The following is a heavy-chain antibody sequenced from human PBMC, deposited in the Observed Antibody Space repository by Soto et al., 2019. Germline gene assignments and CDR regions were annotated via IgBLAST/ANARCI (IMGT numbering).Heavy chain of an antibody. V-gene: IGHV4-4*07. CDR3: ARDNNDFWSLYPLAFDY. D-gene: IGHD3-3*01. CDR1: GGSLTKYY. Sequence: LSLTCTVSGGSLTKYYWSWIRQPAGKGLEWIGRVSTSGNVVSKASLRSRLTMSVDTSKNQFSLRLTSVTAADTAVYYCARDNNDFWSLYPLAFDYWGQGTLVTVSS. J-gene: IGHJ4*02. CDR2: VSTSGNV.